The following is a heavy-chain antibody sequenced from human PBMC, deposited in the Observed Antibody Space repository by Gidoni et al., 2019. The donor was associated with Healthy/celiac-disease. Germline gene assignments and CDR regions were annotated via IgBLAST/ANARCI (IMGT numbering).Heavy chain of an antibody. CDR3: ASHSSGYYGSFDY. CDR1: GFTFSSYA. J-gene: IGHJ4*02. D-gene: IGHD3-22*01. Sequence: EVQLLESGGGLVQPGGSLRLSCAASGFTFSSYAMSWVRQAPGKGLEWVSAISGSGGSTYYADSVKGRFTISRDNSKNTLYLQMNSLRAEDTAVYYCASHSSGYYGSFDYWGQGTLVTVSS. CDR2: ISGSGGST. V-gene: IGHV3-23*01.